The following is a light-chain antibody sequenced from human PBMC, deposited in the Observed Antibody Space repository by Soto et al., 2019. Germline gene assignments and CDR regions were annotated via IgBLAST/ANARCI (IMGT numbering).Light chain of an antibody. J-gene: IGKJ1*01. CDR3: MQSVAFPWT. V-gene: IGKV2D-29*01. Sequence: DIVMSQTPLSLSVTPGQPASISCKSTQSLLQSNGKTYLYWHLQKPGQPPQLLIYEVSNRLSGVPDRFSGIGSGTDFTLKISRVEAGDVGVYYCMQSVAFPWTFGQGTRVEIK. CDR2: EVS. CDR1: QSLLQSNGKTY.